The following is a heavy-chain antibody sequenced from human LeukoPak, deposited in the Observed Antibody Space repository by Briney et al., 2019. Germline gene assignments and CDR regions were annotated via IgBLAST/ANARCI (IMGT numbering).Heavy chain of an antibody. V-gene: IGHV4-4*09. CDR3: ARHGSVRSPLGP. Sequence: PSETLSLTCSVSGGSISSYYWSWIRQPPGKVLEWIGYIYASGCTNYNPSLKSRVTIPVDTSKNQFSLNLTSVTAADTAVYYCARHGSVRSPLGPWGQGTLVTVSS. D-gene: IGHD3-10*01. CDR1: GGSISSYY. CDR2: IYASGCT. J-gene: IGHJ5*02.